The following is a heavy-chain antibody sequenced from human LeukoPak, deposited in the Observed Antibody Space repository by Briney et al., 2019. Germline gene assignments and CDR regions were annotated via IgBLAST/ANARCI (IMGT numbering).Heavy chain of an antibody. D-gene: IGHD1-7*01. CDR1: GGTFSSYA. CDR2: IIPIFGTA. Sequence: SVKVSCKASGGTFSSYAVSWVRQAPGQGLEWMGGIIPIFGTANYAQKFQGRVTITADESTSTAYMELSSLRSEDTAVYYCARDQRYSSALELINWFDPWGQGTLVTVSS. J-gene: IGHJ5*02. V-gene: IGHV1-69*13. CDR3: ARDQRYSSALELINWFDP.